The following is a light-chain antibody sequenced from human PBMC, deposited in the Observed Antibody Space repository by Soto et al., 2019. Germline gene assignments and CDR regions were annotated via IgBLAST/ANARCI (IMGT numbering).Light chain of an antibody. CDR3: LLSYSGARPVV. CDR1: TGAVTSGHY. CDR2: DTS. Sequence: QAVMTQEPSLTVSPGETVTLTCGSSTGAVTSGHYPYWFQQKPGQAPRTLIYDTSNKHSWTPARFSGSLLGGKAALTLSGAQPEDEAEYYCLLSYSGARPVVFGGGTKVTVL. J-gene: IGLJ2*01. V-gene: IGLV7-46*01.